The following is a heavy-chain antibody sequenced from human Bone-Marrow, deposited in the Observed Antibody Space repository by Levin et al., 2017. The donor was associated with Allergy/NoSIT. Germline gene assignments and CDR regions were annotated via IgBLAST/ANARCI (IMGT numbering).Heavy chain of an antibody. CDR2: IYSGGST. CDR3: ARGESIAARPTYYYGMDV. J-gene: IGHJ6*02. D-gene: IGHD6-13*01. Sequence: GESLKISCAASGFTVSSNYMSWVRQAPGKGLEWVSVIYSGGSTYYADSVKGRFTISRDNSKNTLYLQMNSLRAEDTAVYYCARGESIAARPTYYYGMDVWGQGTTVTVSS. V-gene: IGHV3-53*01. CDR1: GFTVSSNY.